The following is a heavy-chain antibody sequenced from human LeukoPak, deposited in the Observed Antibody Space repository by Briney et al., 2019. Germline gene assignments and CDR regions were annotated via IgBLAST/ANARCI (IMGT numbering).Heavy chain of an antibody. V-gene: IGHV4-39*01. CDR3: ARRKVGAPFGY. CDR1: GGSISSSSYY. J-gene: IGHJ4*02. D-gene: IGHD1-26*01. Sequence: NPSETLSLTCTVSGGSISSSSYYWGWIRQPPGKGLEWIGSIYYSGSTYYNPSLKSRVTISVDTSKNQFSLKLSSVTAADTAVYYCARRKVGAPFGYWGQGTLVTVSS. CDR2: IYYSGST.